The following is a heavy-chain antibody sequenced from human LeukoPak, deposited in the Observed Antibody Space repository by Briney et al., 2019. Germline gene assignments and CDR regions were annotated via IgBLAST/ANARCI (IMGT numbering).Heavy chain of an antibody. Sequence: SETLSLTCTVSGGSVSSGNYYWSWIRQPPGKGLEWIGYIYDSGSTNYNPSLKSRVTISVDTSKNQFSLKLSSVTAADTAVYYCARDESSRDGYKRGIDYWGQGTLVTVSS. CDR2: IYDSGST. V-gene: IGHV4-61*01. CDR1: GGSVSSGNYY. J-gene: IGHJ4*02. CDR3: ARDESSRDGYKRGIDY. D-gene: IGHD5-24*01.